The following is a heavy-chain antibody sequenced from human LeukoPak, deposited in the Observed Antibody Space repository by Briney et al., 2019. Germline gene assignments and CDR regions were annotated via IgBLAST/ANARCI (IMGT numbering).Heavy chain of an antibody. CDR1: GFTFSSYE. Sequence: GGSLRLSCAASGFTFSSYEMNWVRQAPGKGLEWVSYIASGGGANRFYSESVKGRFTISRDNAKNSLYLHMDSLRAEDTGVYYCARIGTTTRGPAGLDVWSQGTTVTVSS. CDR2: IASGGGANR. D-gene: IGHD2/OR15-2a*01. J-gene: IGHJ6*02. V-gene: IGHV3-48*03. CDR3: ARIGTTTRGPAGLDV.